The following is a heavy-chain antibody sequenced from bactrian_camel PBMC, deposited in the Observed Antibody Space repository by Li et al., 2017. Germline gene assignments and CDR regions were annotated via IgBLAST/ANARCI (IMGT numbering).Heavy chain of an antibody. CDR3: ATGLSTPGVS. CDR1: GFTFSNYW. J-gene: IGHJ4*01. V-gene: IGHV3S6*01. Sequence: HVQLVESGGGLVQPGGSLRLSCAASGFTFSNYWMHWVRQAPGKGLEWVSSIYTGDGRTMSEDSVKGRFTISRDNAKNTLYLQIDSLKTEDTAEYYCATGLSTPGVSWGQGTQVTVS. CDR2: IYTGDGRT. D-gene: IGHD5*01.